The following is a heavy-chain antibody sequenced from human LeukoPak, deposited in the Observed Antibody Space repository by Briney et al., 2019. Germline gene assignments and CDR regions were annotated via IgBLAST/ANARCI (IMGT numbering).Heavy chain of an antibody. J-gene: IGHJ3*02. D-gene: IGHD3-22*01. CDR2: VYTSGST. CDR3: ARDRYYYDSSGDAFDI. CDR1: GVYITSYY. Sequence: SETLSLTCTVSGVYITSYYWSWIRQPAGKGLEWIGRVYTSGSTNYNPSLKSRVTMSVDTSKNQFSLKLSSVTAADTAVYYCARDRYYYDSSGDAFDIWGQGTMVTVSS. V-gene: IGHV4-4*07.